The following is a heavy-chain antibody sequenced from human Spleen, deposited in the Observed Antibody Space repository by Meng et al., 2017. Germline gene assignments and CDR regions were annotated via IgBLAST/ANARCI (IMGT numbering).Heavy chain of an antibody. Sequence: QPQLQESGPGLVKPSEALSLTCSVSGGSISTSGYYWGWIRQPPGKGLEWIGSIGHSGFTYYTLSLKSRVTVSIDTSRNQFSLWLTSVTAADTAVYYCARGMWIAVAGTAKIDYWGQGTLVTVSS. J-gene: IGHJ4*02. V-gene: IGHV4-39*01. CDR1: GGSISTSGYY. CDR3: ARGMWIAVAGTAKIDY. CDR2: IGHSGFT. D-gene: IGHD6-19*01.